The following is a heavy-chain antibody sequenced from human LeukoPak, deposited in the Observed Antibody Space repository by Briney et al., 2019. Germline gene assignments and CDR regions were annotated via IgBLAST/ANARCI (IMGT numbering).Heavy chain of an antibody. D-gene: IGHD1-26*01. CDR2: LYSSGTT. Sequence: GGSLRLSCAASGFTVSTDHMSWVRQAPGKGLEWVSVLYSSGTTSHADSVKGRFTISRDNSKNTVYLQMNSLRAEHTAVYYCARVWELSFDYWGQGTLVTVSS. V-gene: IGHV3-53*01. J-gene: IGHJ4*02. CDR3: ARVWELSFDY. CDR1: GFTVSTDH.